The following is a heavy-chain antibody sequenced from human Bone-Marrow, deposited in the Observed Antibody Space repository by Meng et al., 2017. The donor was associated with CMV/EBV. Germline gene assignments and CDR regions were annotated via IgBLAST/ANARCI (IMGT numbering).Heavy chain of an antibody. CDR1: GCSISSYY. CDR2: IYYSGST. V-gene: IGHV4-59*01. Sequence: SETLSLTCTVSGCSISSYYWSWIRQPPGKGLEWIGYIYYSGSTNYNPSLKSRVTISVDTSKNQFSLKLSSVTAADTAVYYCARDLGGSYPNWRQGTLVTVSS. J-gene: IGHJ4*02. D-gene: IGHD1-26*01. CDR3: ARDLGGSYPN.